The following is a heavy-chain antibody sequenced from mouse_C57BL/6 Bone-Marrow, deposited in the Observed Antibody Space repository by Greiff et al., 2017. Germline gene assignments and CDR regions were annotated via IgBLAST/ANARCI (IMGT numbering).Heavy chain of an antibody. CDR2: IHPNSGST. CDR3: ARQLRGAWFAY. Sequence: QVQLQQPGAELVKPGASVKLSCKASGYTFTSYWMHWVKQRPGQGLEWIGMIHPNSGSTNYNEKFKSKATLTVDKSSSTAYMQLSSLTSEDSAVYYWARQLRGAWFAYWGQGTLVTVSA. D-gene: IGHD3-2*02. J-gene: IGHJ3*01. CDR1: GYTFTSYW. V-gene: IGHV1-64*01.